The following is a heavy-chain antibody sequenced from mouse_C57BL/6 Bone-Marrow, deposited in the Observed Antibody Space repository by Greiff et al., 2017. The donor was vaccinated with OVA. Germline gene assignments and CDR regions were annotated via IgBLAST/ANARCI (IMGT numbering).Heavy chain of an antibody. CDR3: ARGGSTSAWFAY. D-gene: IGHD1-1*01. CDR2: IYPGGGYT. Sequence: VKLQQSGAELVRPGTSVKMSCKASGYTFTNYWLGWAKQRPGHGLEWIGDIYPGGGYTNYNEKFKGKATLTADKSSSTAYMQFSSLTSEDSAIYYCARGGSTSAWFAYWGQGTLVTVSA. CDR1: GYTFTNYW. V-gene: IGHV1-63*01. J-gene: IGHJ3*01.